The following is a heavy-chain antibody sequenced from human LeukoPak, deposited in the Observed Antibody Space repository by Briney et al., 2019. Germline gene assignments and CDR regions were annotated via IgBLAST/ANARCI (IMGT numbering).Heavy chain of an antibody. Sequence: PGGSLRLSCVASGFTFRNYGMHWVRQAPGKGLEWVAVIWYNGNTEYYGDSVKGRFIISRDNSRKTLFLQMNSLRVEDTAVYYCARHSKEQLVLYRFDPWGQGALVSVSS. V-gene: IGHV3-33*01. J-gene: IGHJ5*02. D-gene: IGHD6-6*01. CDR1: GFTFRNYG. CDR3: ARHSKEQLVLYRFDP. CDR2: IWYNGNTE.